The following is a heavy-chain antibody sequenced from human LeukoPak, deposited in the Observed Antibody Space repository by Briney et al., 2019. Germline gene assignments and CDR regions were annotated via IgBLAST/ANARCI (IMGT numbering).Heavy chain of an antibody. Sequence: PGGSLRLSCAASGFTFDDYAMHWVRQAPGKGLEWVYLISGDGGSTYYADSVKGRFTISRDNSKNSVYLEMNSLRIEDTAFYYCAKGNNTLSYNFDYCGQGTLVTVSS. CDR2: ISGDGGST. CDR3: AKGNNTLSYNFDY. D-gene: IGHD2-15*01. J-gene: IGHJ4*02. V-gene: IGHV3-43*02. CDR1: GFTFDDYA.